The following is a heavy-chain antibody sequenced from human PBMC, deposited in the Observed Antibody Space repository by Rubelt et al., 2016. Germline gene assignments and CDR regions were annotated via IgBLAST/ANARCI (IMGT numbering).Heavy chain of an antibody. Sequence: GWIRRPPGKGLEWIGYSHYSGSTNYNPSLKSRVTISVDTSKNQFSLKLSSVTAADTAVYYCARRTSRYCSGGSCYGEYFQHWGQGTLVTVSS. D-gene: IGHD2-15*01. J-gene: IGHJ1*01. V-gene: IGHV4-61*07. CDR2: SHYSGST. CDR3: ARRTSRYCSGGSCYGEYFQH.